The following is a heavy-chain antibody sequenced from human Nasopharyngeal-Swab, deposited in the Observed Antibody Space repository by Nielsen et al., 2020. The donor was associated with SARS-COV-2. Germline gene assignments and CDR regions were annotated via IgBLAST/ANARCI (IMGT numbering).Heavy chain of an antibody. CDR3: ARPGRYFDWFYFDY. V-gene: IGHV5-51*01. CDR2: IYPGDSDT. D-gene: IGHD3-9*01. J-gene: IGHJ4*02. Sequence: VRQAPGKGLEWMGIIYPGDSDTRYSPSFQGQVTISADKSISTAYLQWSGLKASDTAMYCCARPGRYFDWFYFDYWGQGTLVTVSS.